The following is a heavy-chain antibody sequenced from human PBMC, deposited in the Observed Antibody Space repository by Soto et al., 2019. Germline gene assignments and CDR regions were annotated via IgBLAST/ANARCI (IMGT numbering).Heavy chain of an antibody. V-gene: IGHV3-11*03. D-gene: IGHD3-22*01. CDR2: ISTSSSYK. Sequence: PGGSLRLSCAASGFTFSDFYMSWIRQAPGKGLEWVSFISTSSSYKEYADSVKGRFTISRDNAKNSLYLQMNSLRAEDTAVYYCATSYYYDTSGYYYTWGQGTLVTVSS. J-gene: IGHJ5*02. CDR1: GFTFSDFY. CDR3: ATSYYYDTSGYYYT.